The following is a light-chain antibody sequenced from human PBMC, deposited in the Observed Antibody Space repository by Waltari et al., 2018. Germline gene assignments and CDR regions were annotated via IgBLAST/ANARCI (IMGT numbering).Light chain of an antibody. CDR3: QQYYSTPPT. J-gene: IGKJ1*01. Sequence: DIVMTQSPDSLAVSLGERATIHCKSSQSVLYSPNNNNYLAWYQQKPGQPPKLLIYWASTRESGVPDRFSGGGSGTDFTLTISSLQAEDVAVYYCQQYYSTPPTFGQGTKVEIK. V-gene: IGKV4-1*01. CDR1: QSVLYSPNNNNY. CDR2: WAS.